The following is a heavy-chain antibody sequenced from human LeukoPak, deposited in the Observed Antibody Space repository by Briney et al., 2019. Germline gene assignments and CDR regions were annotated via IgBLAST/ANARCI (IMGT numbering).Heavy chain of an antibody. D-gene: IGHD2-2*01. CDR1: GYTFTSYG. J-gene: IGHJ4*02. V-gene: IGHV1-18*01. CDR2: ISAYNGNT. CDR3: AREESVVPAMNYFDY. Sequence: SVKVSCKASGYTFTSYGISWVRQAPGQGLEWMGWISAYNGNTNYAQKLQGRVTMTTDTSTSTAYMELRSLRSDDTAVYYCAREESVVPAMNYFDYWGQGTLVTVSS.